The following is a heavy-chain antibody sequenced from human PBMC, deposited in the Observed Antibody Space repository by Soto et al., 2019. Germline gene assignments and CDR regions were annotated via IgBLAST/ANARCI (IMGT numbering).Heavy chain of an antibody. V-gene: IGHV3-13*01. CDR1: GFTFSSYD. Sequence: EVQLVESGGGLVQPGGSLRLSCAASGFTFSSYDMHWVRQATGKGLEWVSAIGTAGDTYYPGSVKGRFTISRENAKNSLYLQMNSLRAEDTAVYYCARDLKQQLGLKLNWYFDLWGRGTLVTVSP. CDR3: ARDLKQQLGLKLNWYFDL. CDR2: IGTAGDT. D-gene: IGHD6-13*01. J-gene: IGHJ2*01.